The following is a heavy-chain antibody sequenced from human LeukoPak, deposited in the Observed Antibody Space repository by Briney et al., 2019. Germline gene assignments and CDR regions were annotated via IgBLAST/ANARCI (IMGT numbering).Heavy chain of an antibody. CDR3: VRDLDPEGSTKAWFDY. J-gene: IGHJ4*02. CDR1: GHTSTTYA. V-gene: IGHV1-3*01. CDR2: INAGNGNT. D-gene: IGHD1-26*01. Sequence: VASVKVSCTASGHTSTTYAIHWVRQAPGQGLEWMGWINAGNGNTKYSQKFQGRVTITTDTSASTAYMELSSLRSEDTAVYYCVRDLDPEGSTKAWFDYWGQGTLVTVSS.